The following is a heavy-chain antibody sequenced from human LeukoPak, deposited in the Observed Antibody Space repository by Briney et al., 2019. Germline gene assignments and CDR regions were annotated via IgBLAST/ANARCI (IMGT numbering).Heavy chain of an antibody. J-gene: IGHJ3*02. CDR2: ISGSGGST. CDR1: GFIFGSYA. D-gene: IGHD2-15*01. CDR3: AKIVGGLRAFDI. V-gene: IGHV3-23*01. Sequence: PGGSLRLSCAASGFIFGSYAMSWVRQAPGKGLEWVSAISGSGGSTYYADSVKGRFTISRDNSKNTLYLQMNSLRAEDTAVYYCAKIVGGLRAFDIWGQGTMVTVSS.